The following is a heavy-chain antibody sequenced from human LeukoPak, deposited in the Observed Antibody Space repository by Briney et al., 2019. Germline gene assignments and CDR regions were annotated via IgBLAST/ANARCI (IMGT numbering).Heavy chain of an antibody. CDR2: ISYDGSNK. CDR1: GFTFSSYA. Sequence: GGSLRLSCAASGFTFSSYAMHWVRQAPGKGLEWVAVISYDGSNKYYADSVKGRFTISRDNSKNTLYLQMNSLRAEDTAVYYCARDARYTVVTPHAYGMDVWGQGTTVTVSS. D-gene: IGHD4-23*01. J-gene: IGHJ6*02. V-gene: IGHV3-30*14. CDR3: ARDARYTVVTPHAYGMDV.